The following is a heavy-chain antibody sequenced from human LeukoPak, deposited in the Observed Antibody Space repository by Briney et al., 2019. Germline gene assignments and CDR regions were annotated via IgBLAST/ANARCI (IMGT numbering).Heavy chain of an antibody. D-gene: IGHD6-19*01. V-gene: IGHV4-38-2*02. Sequence: SETLSLTCTVSNYSISSGYYWGWIRQSPGKGLEWIGSIYHGGSTYYNPSLRSRVIVSVDTSKNQFSLKLSSVTAADTAVYYCARGSDSSGWPVFDYWGQGTLVTVSS. CDR2: IYHGGST. CDR3: ARGSDSSGWPVFDY. CDR1: NYSISSGYY. J-gene: IGHJ4*02.